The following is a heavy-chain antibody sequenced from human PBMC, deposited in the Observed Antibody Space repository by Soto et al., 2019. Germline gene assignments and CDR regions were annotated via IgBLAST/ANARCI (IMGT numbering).Heavy chain of an antibody. D-gene: IGHD3-22*01. Sequence: QVQLVQSGAEVKKPGSSVKVSCKASGGTFSSYAISWVRQAPGQGLEWMGGIIPIFGTANYAQKFQGRVMFTADESTSTAYMELSSLRSEDTAVYYCASPYYYDSSGQYDAFDIWGQGTMVTVSS. CDR3: ASPYYYDSSGQYDAFDI. J-gene: IGHJ3*02. CDR1: GGTFSSYA. CDR2: IIPIFGTA. V-gene: IGHV1-69*01.